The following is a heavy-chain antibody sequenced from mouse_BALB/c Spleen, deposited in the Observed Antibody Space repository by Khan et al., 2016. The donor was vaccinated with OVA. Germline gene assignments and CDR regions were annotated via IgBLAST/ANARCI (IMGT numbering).Heavy chain of an antibody. V-gene: IGHV3-8*02. J-gene: IGHJ3*01. CDR3: ARSTYRYAFVY. Sequence: EVQLQESGPSLVKPSQTLSLTCSVTGDSITCGYWSWIRKFPGNKLEYMGYMIYTGYTYYNPSLNSRISITRHTSTNQNYLQLNSVTTEDTATYYCARSTYRYAFVYWGQGTLVTVSA. D-gene: IGHD2-14*01. CDR1: GDSITCGY. CDR2: MIYTGYT.